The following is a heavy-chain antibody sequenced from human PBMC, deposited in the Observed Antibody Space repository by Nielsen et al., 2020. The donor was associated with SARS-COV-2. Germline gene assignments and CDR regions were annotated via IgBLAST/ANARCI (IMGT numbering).Heavy chain of an antibody. V-gene: IGHV3-48*04. CDR3: ARVALRTAWLLHDYYGMDV. Sequence: GGSLRLSCAASGFTFSSYWMSWVRQAPGKGLEWVSYISSSGSTIYYADSVKGRFTISRDNAKNSLYLQMNSLRAEDTAVYYCARVALRTAWLLHDYYGMDVWGQGTTVTVSS. J-gene: IGHJ6*02. CDR1: GFTFSSYW. CDR2: ISSSGSTI. D-gene: IGHD6-19*01.